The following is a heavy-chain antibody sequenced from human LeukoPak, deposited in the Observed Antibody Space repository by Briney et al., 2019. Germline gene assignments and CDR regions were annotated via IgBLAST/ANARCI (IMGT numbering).Heavy chain of an antibody. J-gene: IGHJ4*02. Sequence: PGGSLRLSCAASGFTLSSNWMNWVRQAPGKGLEWVAIIKQDGSEKYYVDSVKGRFTISRDNAKNSLYLQMNSLRAEDTAVYYCVRGNGFIIDYWGQGTLVTVSS. CDR3: VRGNGFIIDY. D-gene: IGHD2-8*01. V-gene: IGHV3-7*01. CDR1: GFTLSSNW. CDR2: IKQDGSEK.